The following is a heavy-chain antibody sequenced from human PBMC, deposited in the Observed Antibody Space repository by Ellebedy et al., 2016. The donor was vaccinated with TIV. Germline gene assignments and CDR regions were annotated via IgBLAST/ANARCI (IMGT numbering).Heavy chain of an antibody. J-gene: IGHJ6*02. CDR1: GFSISTYA. V-gene: IGHV3-30*03. CDR3: ATGDGEFYFYGMDV. CDR2: MSFDGAQK. Sequence: GGSLRLSCAASGFSISTYAMHWVRQAPGKGLEWVAFMSFDGAQKYHADSVKGRFTVSRDNSKNTLYLEMSSLRAEDTAIYYCATGDGEFYFYGMDVWGQGTLVTVSS.